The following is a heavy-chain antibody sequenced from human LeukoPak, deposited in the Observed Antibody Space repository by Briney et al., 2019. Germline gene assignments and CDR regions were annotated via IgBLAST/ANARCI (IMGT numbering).Heavy chain of an antibody. J-gene: IGHJ6*02. CDR1: GFTFSNAW. CDR2: IKSKTDGGTT. V-gene: IGHV3-15*07. Sequence: GGSLRLSCAASGFTFSNAWMNWVRQAPGKGLEWVGRIKSKTDGGTTDYAAPVNGRFTISRDDSKNTLYLQMNSLKTEDTAVYYCTTLRRYFDWFGALTPPPGMDVWGQGTTVTVSS. D-gene: IGHD3-9*01. CDR3: TTLRRYFDWFGALTPPPGMDV.